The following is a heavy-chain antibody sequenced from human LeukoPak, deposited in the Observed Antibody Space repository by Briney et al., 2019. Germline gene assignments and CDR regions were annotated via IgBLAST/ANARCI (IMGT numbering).Heavy chain of an antibody. CDR2: INYSWNT. D-gene: IGHD6-6*01. Sequence: PSETLALTCTVSGGSITSSSYYWGWIRHPPGKGLEWIASINYSWNTYYSPSLKARVTISVDTSKKQFPLRLSSMTAADAAVYYCASYGGAIAGRTTSFDYWGQGTLVTVS. CDR3: ASYGGAIAGRTTSFDY. J-gene: IGHJ4*02. V-gene: IGHV4-39*01. CDR1: GGSITSSSYY.